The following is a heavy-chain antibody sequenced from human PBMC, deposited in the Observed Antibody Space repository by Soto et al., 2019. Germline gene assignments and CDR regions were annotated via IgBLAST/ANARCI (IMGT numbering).Heavy chain of an antibody. J-gene: IGHJ4*02. CDR1: GYTFTTYG. Sequence: QVQMMQSGGEVKKPGASVKVSCKASGYTFTTYGISWVRQAPGQGLEWLGWISAYYGSTSYAQKVQGRVTMTRDTSTSTAYMELRSLRSDDTAVYYCVRAIKRWEVNYYFDFWGQGTLVTVSS. D-gene: IGHD1-26*01. CDR2: ISAYYGST. CDR3: VRAIKRWEVNYYFDF. V-gene: IGHV1-18*01.